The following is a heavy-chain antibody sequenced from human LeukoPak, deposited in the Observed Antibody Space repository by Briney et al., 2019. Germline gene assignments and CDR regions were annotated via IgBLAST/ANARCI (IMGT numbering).Heavy chain of an antibody. J-gene: IGHJ5*02. D-gene: IGHD3/OR15-3a*01. V-gene: IGHV3-11*01. CDR2: IDDSGTTI. CDR3: AKRGVVIRVILVGFHKEAYES. CDR1: GFTFSDYY. Sequence: PGGSLRLSCAASGFTFSDYYMSWIRQAPGKGLEWVSYIDDSGTTIYYADSVKGRFTIARDNRKNTLYLQMNSLRAEDTAVYFCAKRGVVIRVILVGFHKEAYESWGQGALVTVPS.